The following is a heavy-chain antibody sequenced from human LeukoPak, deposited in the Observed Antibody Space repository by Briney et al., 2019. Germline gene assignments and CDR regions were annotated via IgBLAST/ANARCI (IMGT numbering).Heavy chain of an antibody. CDR3: ARDEATIFGVVIIKGVDDAFDI. Sequence: GGSLRLSCAASGFTFSSYSMNWVRQAQGKGLEWVSSISGSSSYIYYADSVKGRFTISRDNAKNSLYLQMNSLRAEDTAVYYCARDEATIFGVVIIKGVDDAFDIWGQGTMVTVSS. CDR2: ISGSSSYI. V-gene: IGHV3-21*01. CDR1: GFTFSSYS. D-gene: IGHD3-3*01. J-gene: IGHJ3*02.